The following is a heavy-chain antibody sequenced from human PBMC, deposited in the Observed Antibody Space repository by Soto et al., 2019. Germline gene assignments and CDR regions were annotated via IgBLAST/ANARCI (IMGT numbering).Heavy chain of an antibody. V-gene: IGHV4-31*03. CDR2: IYYSGST. CDR1: GGSISSGGYY. Sequence: QVQLQESGPGLVKPSQTLSLTCTVSGGSISSGGYYWSWIRQHPGKGLEWIGYIYYSGSTYYNPSLKCRVTISVDTSKNQFSLKLSSVTAADTAVYYCARAHWVRGVIWDWFDPWGQGTLVTVSS. D-gene: IGHD3-10*01. CDR3: ARAHWVRGVIWDWFDP. J-gene: IGHJ5*02.